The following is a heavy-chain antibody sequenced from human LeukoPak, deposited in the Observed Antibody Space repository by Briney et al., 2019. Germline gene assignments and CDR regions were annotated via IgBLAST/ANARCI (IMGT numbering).Heavy chain of an antibody. J-gene: IGHJ4*02. V-gene: IGHV3-48*04. CDR2: ISSSGSTI. CDR3: ARDVWSSGWSLRASGSFDY. CDR1: GFSFSASS. D-gene: IGHD6-19*01. Sequence: PGESLRLSCAASGFSFSASSMNWVRQAPGKGLEWVSYISSSGSTIYYADSVKGRFTISRDNAKNSLYLQMNSLRAEDTAVYYCARDVWSSGWSLRASGSFDYWGQGTLVTVSS.